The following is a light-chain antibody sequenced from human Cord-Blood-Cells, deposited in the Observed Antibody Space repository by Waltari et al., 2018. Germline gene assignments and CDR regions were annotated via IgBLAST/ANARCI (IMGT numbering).Light chain of an antibody. Sequence: DIQMTQSPSSVSASVGDRVTITCRAGQGMSSWIAWYQQKRGKAPKLLIYAASSLHSGVPSRLSGSGSGTDFTLTISSLQPDDFATYYGQQANSFPLTFGGGTNVEIK. CDR1: QGMSSW. CDR2: AAS. V-gene: IGKV1D-12*01. J-gene: IGKJ4*01. CDR3: QQANSFPLT.